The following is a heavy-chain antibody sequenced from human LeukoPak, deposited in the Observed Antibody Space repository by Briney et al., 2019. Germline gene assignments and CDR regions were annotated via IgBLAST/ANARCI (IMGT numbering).Heavy chain of an antibody. J-gene: IGHJ4*02. Sequence: SETLSLTCAVYGGSFSGYYWSWIRQPPGKGLEWIGEINHSGSTNYNPSLKSRVTISVDTSKNQFSLKLSPVTAADTAVYYCARTYDSSGYPLDYWGQGTLVTVSS. D-gene: IGHD3-22*01. V-gene: IGHV4-34*01. CDR2: INHSGST. CDR3: ARTYDSSGYPLDY. CDR1: GGSFSGYY.